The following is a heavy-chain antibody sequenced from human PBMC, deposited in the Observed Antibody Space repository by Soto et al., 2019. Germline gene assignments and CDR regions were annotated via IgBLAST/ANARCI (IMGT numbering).Heavy chain of an antibody. CDR1: GFTFSSYS. CDR2: ISSSSSTI. CDR3: ARLPQRGYYYDSSD. D-gene: IGHD3-22*01. Sequence: EVQLVESGGGLVQPGGSLRLSCAASGFTFSSYSMNWVSKAPGKGLEWVSYISSSSSTIYYADSVKGRFTISRDNAKNSLYLQMNSLRDEDTAVYYCARLPQRGYYYDSSDWGQGTLVTVSS. V-gene: IGHV3-48*02. J-gene: IGHJ4*02.